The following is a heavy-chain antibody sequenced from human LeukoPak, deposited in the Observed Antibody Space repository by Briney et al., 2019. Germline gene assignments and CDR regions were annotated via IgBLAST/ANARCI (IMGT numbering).Heavy chain of an antibody. CDR2: IIPIFGTA. V-gene: IGHV1-69*06. CDR1: GGTFSSYA. CDR3: ARDLGIVGAPSNGY. J-gene: IGHJ4*02. D-gene: IGHD1-26*01. Sequence: GASVKVSCKASGGTFSSYAISWVRQAPGQGLEWMGVIIPIFGTANYAQKFQGRVTITADKSTSTAYMELRSLRSDDTAVYYCARDLGIVGAPSNGYWGQGTLVTVSS.